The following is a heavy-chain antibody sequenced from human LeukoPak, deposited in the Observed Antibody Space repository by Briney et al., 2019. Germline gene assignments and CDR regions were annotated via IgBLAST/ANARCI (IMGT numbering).Heavy chain of an antibody. CDR3: AKVGYSSGWGLGY. V-gene: IGHV3-9*01. CDR1: GFTFDDHA. D-gene: IGHD6-19*01. Sequence: GGSLRLSCAASGFTFDDHAMQWVRQASGKGLEWVSGITWNSDRVGYADSVKGRFTISRDNSKNTLYLQMNSLRAEDTAVYYCAKVGYSSGWGLGYWGQGTLVTVSS. J-gene: IGHJ4*02. CDR2: ITWNSDRV.